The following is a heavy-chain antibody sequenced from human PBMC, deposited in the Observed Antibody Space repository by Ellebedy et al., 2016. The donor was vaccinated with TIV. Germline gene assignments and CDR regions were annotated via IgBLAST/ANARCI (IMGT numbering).Heavy chain of an antibody. Sequence: AASVKVSCKASGYTFSNNYMHWLRQAPGQGLEWMGWFSHNNGGISYAQKFKGRVTMTRDTSISTAYMELSRLRSDDTAVYYCASRPHYGDSVPWGQGTLVTVSS. CDR1: GYTFSNNY. J-gene: IGHJ5*02. V-gene: IGHV1-2*02. CDR2: FSHNNGGI. CDR3: ASRPHYGDSVP. D-gene: IGHD4-17*01.